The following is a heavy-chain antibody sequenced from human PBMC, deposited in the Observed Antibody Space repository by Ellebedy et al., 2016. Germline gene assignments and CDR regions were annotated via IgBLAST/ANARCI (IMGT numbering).Heavy chain of an antibody. CDR2: IYYSGST. D-gene: IGHD3-22*01. J-gene: IGHJ4*02. Sequence: SETLSLTCTVSGGSISSSSYYWGWIRQPPGKGLEWIGSIYYSGSTYYNPSLKSRVTISVDTSKNQFSLKLSSVTAADTAVYYCARSPRYYDSSGYFDYWGQGTLVTVSS. CDR1: GGSISSSSYY. CDR3: ARSPRYYDSSGYFDY. V-gene: IGHV4-39*07.